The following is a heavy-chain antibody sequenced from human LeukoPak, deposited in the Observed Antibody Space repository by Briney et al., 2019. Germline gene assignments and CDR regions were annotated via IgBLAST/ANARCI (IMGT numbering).Heavy chain of an antibody. CDR2: IIPIFGTA. V-gene: IGHV1-69*13. CDR1: GYTLTELS. CDR3: ARAPYSNLFDY. J-gene: IGHJ4*02. Sequence: GASVKVSCKVSGYTLTELSMHWVRQAPGQGLEWMGGIIPIFGTANYAQKFQGRVTITADESTSTAYMELSSLRSEDTAVYYCARAPYSNLFDYWGQGTLVTVSS. D-gene: IGHD4-11*01.